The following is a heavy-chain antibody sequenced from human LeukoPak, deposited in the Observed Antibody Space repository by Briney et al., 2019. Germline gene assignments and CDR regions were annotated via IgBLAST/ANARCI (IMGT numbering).Heavy chain of an antibody. Sequence: SQTLSLTCAVSGGSISSGGYSWSWIRQPPGKGLEWIGYIYHSGSTYYSPSLKSRVTISVGRSKNQFSLKLSSVTAADTAVYYCATAASGYLWIWGQGTLVTVSS. CDR2: IYHSGST. D-gene: IGHD3-22*01. J-gene: IGHJ4*02. CDR3: ATAASGYLWI. V-gene: IGHV4-30-2*01. CDR1: GGSISSGGYS.